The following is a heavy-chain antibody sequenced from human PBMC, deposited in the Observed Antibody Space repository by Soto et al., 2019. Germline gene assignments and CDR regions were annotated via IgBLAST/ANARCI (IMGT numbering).Heavy chain of an antibody. V-gene: IGHV1-69*13. CDR2: IIPIFGTA. Sequence: SVKVSCKASGGTFSSYAISWVRQAPGQGLEWMGGIIPIFGTANYAQKFQGRVTITADESTSTAYMELSSLRSEDTAVYYCARVYYYDSSGYYDPDAFDIWGQGTMVTVSS. J-gene: IGHJ3*02. CDR1: GGTFSSYA. CDR3: ARVYYYDSSGYYDPDAFDI. D-gene: IGHD3-22*01.